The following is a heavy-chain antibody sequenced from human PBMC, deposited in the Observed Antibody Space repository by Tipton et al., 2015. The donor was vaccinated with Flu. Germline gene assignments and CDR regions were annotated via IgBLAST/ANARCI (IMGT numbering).Heavy chain of an antibody. CDR1: GGTFSSYA. CDR3: ASEFTIAAAGTNTNLDY. J-gene: IGHJ4*02. Sequence: QLVQSGAEVKKPGSSVKVSCKASGGTFSSYAISWVRQAPGQGLEWMGGIIPIFGTANYAQKFQGRVTITADESMSTAYMELSSLRSEDTAVYYCASEFTIAAAGTNTNLDYWGQGTLVTVSS. V-gene: IGHV1-69*01. D-gene: IGHD6-13*01. CDR2: IIPIFGTA.